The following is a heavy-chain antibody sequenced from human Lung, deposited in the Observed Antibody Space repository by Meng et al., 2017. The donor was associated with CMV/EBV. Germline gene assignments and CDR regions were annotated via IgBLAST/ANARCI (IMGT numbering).Heavy chain of an antibody. J-gene: IGHJ4*02. CDR3: ARGSYLAVEG. Sequence: QVCVWGLGPGPANASQALSLPWTVSGGSINSHYWSWIRQPPGQGLEWLGYFYYRGNSNYNPSLKSRVTISVDTSKNLFSLNLTSVTAADAALYYCARGSYLAVEGWGLGTLVTVSS. CDR1: GGSINSHY. V-gene: IGHV4-59*11. CDR2: FYYRGNS. D-gene: IGHD2-21*01.